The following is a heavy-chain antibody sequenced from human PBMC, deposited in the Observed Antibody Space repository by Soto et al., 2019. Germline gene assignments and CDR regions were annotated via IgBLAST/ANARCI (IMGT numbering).Heavy chain of an antibody. D-gene: IGHD6-19*01. V-gene: IGHV3-23*01. Sequence: GGSLRLSCAASGFTFGSYAMTWVRQAPGKGLEWVSGISGSGDDTYYADSAKGRFTISRDNSEDTLYLQMNSLRAEDTAVYYFARAINSGGWPYCFDSWGQGALVTVSS. CDR3: ARAINSGGWPYCFDS. J-gene: IGHJ4*02. CDR1: GFTFGSYA. CDR2: ISGSGDDT.